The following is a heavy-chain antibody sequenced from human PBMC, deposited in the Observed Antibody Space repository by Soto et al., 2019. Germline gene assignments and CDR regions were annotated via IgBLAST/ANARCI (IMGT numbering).Heavy chain of an antibody. J-gene: IGHJ3*02. CDR3: ARDQVWDEYSSSIDAFDI. CDR2: TYYRSKWYN. V-gene: IGHV6-1*01. CDR1: GDSVSSNSAA. D-gene: IGHD6-6*01. Sequence: QVQLQQSGPGLVKPSQTLSLTCAISGDSVSSNSAAWNWIRQSPSRGLEWLGRTYYRSKWYNDYAVSVKSRITINPDTSKNQFSLQLNSVTPEDTAVYYCARDQVWDEYSSSIDAFDIWGQGTMVTVSS.